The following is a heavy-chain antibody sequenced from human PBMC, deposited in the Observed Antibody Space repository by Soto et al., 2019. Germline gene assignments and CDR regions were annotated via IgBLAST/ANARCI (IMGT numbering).Heavy chain of an antibody. Sequence: LSLTCTVSGGSISSNSYYWDWIRQPPGKGLEWIGSMYYSGATYHKPSLQSRVTISVDTSKNQFSLHLSSVTAADTAVYYCARHAAYDSVWGKSDGSDYWGQGNLVIGSS. CDR1: GGSISSNSYY. CDR3: ARHAAYDSVWGKSDGSDY. V-gene: IGHV4-39*01. D-gene: IGHD3-16*01. CDR2: MYYSGAT. J-gene: IGHJ4*02.